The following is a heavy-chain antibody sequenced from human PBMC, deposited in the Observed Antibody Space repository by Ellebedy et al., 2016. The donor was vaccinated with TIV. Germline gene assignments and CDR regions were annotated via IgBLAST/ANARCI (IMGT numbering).Heavy chain of an antibody. CDR2: TSPNNGGT. CDR3: ARVWKWLTMNDAFDV. V-gene: IGHV1-2*04. D-gene: IGHD5-24*01. CDR1: GFTFTGYY. J-gene: IGHJ3*01. Sequence: ASVKVSCKASGFTFTGYYIHWVRQAPGQGLGWMGWTSPNNGGTNYAQKFQGWVTMTSDTSISTAYMELSRLSSDDTAVYYCARVWKWLTMNDAFDVWGQGTMVTVSS.